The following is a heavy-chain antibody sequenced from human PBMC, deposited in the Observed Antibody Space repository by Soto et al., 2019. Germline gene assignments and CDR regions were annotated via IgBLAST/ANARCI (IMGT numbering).Heavy chain of an antibody. Sequence: GASVKVSCKASGYTFTRYDINWVRQATGQGLEWMGWMNPNSGNTGYAQKFQGRVTMTRNTSISTAYMELSSLRSEDTAVYYCARSWTGLEWLLTAYYYYYGMDVWGQGTTVTVSS. D-gene: IGHD3-3*01. CDR1: GYTFTRYD. V-gene: IGHV1-8*01. J-gene: IGHJ6*02. CDR3: ARSWTGLEWLLTAYYYYYGMDV. CDR2: MNPNSGNT.